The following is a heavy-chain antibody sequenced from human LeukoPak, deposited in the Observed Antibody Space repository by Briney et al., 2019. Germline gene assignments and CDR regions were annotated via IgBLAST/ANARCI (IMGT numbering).Heavy chain of an antibody. D-gene: IGHD2-15*01. Sequence: SETLSLTCTVSGGSISSSSYYWGWIRQPPGKGLEWIGSIYYSGSTYYNPSLKSRVTISVDTSKNQFSLKLSSVTAADTAVYYCARDSPRWVCSGGSCYPERYLAFDIWGQGTMVTVSS. CDR2: IYYSGST. V-gene: IGHV4-39*07. CDR1: GGSISSSSYY. J-gene: IGHJ3*02. CDR3: ARDSPRWVCSGGSCYPERYLAFDI.